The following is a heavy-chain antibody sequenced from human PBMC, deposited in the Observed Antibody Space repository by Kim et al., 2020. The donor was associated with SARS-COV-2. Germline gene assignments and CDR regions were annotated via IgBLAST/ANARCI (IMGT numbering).Heavy chain of an antibody. J-gene: IGHJ4*02. CDR1: GGSISSGSYY. CDR2: IYTSGST. V-gene: IGHV4-61*02. D-gene: IGHD3-22*01. CDR3: AGERGMAYYYDSSGYPLFDY. Sequence: SETLSLTCTVSGGSISSGSYYWSWIRQPAGKGLEWIGRIYTSGSTNYNPSLKSRVTLSVDTSKNQFSLNLSSVTAADTAVYYCAGERGMAYYYDSSGYPLFDYWGQRPLVTVSS.